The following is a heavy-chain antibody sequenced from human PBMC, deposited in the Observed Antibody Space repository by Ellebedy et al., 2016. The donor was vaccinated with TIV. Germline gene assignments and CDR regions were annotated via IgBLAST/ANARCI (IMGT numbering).Heavy chain of an antibody. CDR2: ICGRGGST. CDR3: AKDFIYGDYADF. D-gene: IGHD4-17*01. V-gene: IGHV3-23*01. CDR1: GFTFSSYA. J-gene: IGHJ4*02. Sequence: GESLKISCAASGFTFSSYAMSWVRQAPGKGLEWVPTICGRGGSTYYAGSVKGRFTVSRDTSKNTLYLRVNSLRAEDTAVYYCAKDFIYGDYADFWGQGTLVTVSS.